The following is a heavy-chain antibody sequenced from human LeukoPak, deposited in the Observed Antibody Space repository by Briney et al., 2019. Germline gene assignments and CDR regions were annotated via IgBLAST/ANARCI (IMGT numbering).Heavy chain of an antibody. CDR3: ARVRLTSPRDGYNLANYYYMDV. D-gene: IGHD5-24*01. J-gene: IGHJ6*03. Sequence: SQTLSLTCTVSGGSISSGSYYWSWIRQPAGKGLEWIGRIYTSGSTNYNPSLKSRVTISVDTSKNQFSLKLSSVTAADTAVYYYARVRLTSPRDGYNLANYYYMDVWGKGTTVTISS. CDR2: IYTSGST. CDR1: GGSISSGSYY. V-gene: IGHV4-61*02.